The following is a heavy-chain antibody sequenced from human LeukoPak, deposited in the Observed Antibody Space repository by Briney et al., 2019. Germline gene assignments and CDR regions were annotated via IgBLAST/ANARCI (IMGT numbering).Heavy chain of an antibody. CDR3: ARRPVLRYFDWLLPFDY. J-gene: IGHJ4*02. CDR1: GGSFSGYY. V-gene: IGHV4-34*01. Sequence: SETLSLTCAVYGGSFSGYYWSWIRQPPGKGLEWIGEINHSGSTNYNPSLKSRVTISVDTSKNQFSLKLSSVTAADTAVYYCARRPVLRYFDWLLPFDYWGQGTLVTVSS. CDR2: INHSGST. D-gene: IGHD3-9*01.